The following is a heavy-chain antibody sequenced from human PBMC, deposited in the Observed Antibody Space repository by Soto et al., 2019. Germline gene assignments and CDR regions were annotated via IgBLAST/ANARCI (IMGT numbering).Heavy chain of an antibody. CDR3: ARHPYSSGWYEFDY. CDR2: IYPDDSDT. Sequence: TGESLKISCQASGYTFTKYWVGWVRQMPGKGLEWMGIIYPDDSDTRYSPSFQGQVTISADKSISTAYLQWSSLKASDTAMYYCARHPYSSGWYEFDYWGQGTLVTVSS. J-gene: IGHJ4*02. D-gene: IGHD6-19*01. V-gene: IGHV5-51*01. CDR1: GYTFTKYW.